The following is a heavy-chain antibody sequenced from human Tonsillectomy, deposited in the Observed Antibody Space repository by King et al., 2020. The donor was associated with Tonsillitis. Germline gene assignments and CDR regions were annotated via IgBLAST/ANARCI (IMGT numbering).Heavy chain of an antibody. CDR1: GFTVISSY. V-gene: IGHV3-53*04. D-gene: IGHD3-22*01. Sequence: EVQLVESGGGLVQPGGSLRLSCEASGFTVISSYVSWVRQAPGKGLGWVSVIYSAGNTYYADSVKGRFTMSRHNSKNTLFLQMNSLRAEDTAVYYCARGRLGYYDTSGYLYFDYWGQGTLVTVSS. CDR2: IYSAGNT. J-gene: IGHJ4*02. CDR3: ARGRLGYYDTSGYLYFDY.